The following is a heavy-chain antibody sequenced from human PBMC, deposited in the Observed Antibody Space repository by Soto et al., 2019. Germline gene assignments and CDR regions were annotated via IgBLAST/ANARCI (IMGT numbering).Heavy chain of an antibody. D-gene: IGHD3-22*01. CDR2: IWYDGSNK. CDR3: ARSYYYDSSGYYRSFFQH. Sequence: QVQLVESGGGVVQPGRSLRLSCAASGFTFSSYGMHWVRQAPGKGLEWVAVIWYDGSNKYYADSVKGRFTISRDNSKNTQYLQKNSLRAEDTAVYYCARSYYYDSSGYYRSFFQHWGQGTLVTVSS. V-gene: IGHV3-33*01. J-gene: IGHJ1*01. CDR1: GFTFSSYG.